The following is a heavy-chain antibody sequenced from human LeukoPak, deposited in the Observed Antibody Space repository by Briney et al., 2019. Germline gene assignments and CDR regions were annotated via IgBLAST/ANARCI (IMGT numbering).Heavy chain of an antibody. D-gene: IGHD6-6*01. CDR2: IGDDGSNK. V-gene: IGHV3-30*04. CDR1: RGTFTSYA. CDR3: ARELYSSSHLYYYYYYYMDV. J-gene: IGHJ6*03. Sequence: SCKASRGTFTSYAISWVRQAPGKGLEWGAFIGDDGSNKYYADSVKGRFTISRDNAKNSPYLQMNSLRAEDTAVYYCARELYSSSHLYYYYYYYMDVWGKGTTVSVSS.